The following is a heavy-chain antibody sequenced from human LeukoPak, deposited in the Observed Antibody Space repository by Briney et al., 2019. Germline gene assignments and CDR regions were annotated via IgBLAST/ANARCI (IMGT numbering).Heavy chain of an antibody. V-gene: IGHV3-30-3*01. J-gene: IGHJ4*02. CDR2: ISYDGSNK. CDR3: ARDAFSSSSSSFPLDY. Sequence: GGSLRLSCAASGFTFSSYAMHWVRQAPGKGLEWVAVISYDGSNKYYAEYVKGRFTISRDNSKNTLYLQMNSLRAEDTAVYYCARDAFSSSSSSFPLDYWGQGTLVTVSS. CDR1: GFTFSSYA. D-gene: IGHD6-6*01.